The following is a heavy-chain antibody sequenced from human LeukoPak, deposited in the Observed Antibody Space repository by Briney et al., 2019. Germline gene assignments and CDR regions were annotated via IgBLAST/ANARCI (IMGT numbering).Heavy chain of an antibody. CDR2: ISSSSTI. CDR3: ARSSSSIDY. Sequence: GGSLRLSCAASGFTFSSYSMNWVRQAPGKGLEWVSYISSSSTIYYADSVKGRFTISRDNAKNSLYLQMNSLRAEDTALYHCARSSSSIDYWGQGTLVTVSS. V-gene: IGHV3-48*04. D-gene: IGHD6-6*01. J-gene: IGHJ4*02. CDR1: GFTFSSYS.